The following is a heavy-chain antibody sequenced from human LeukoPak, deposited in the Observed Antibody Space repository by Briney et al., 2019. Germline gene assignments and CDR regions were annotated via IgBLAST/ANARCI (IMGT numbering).Heavy chain of an antibody. CDR1: GVSINDYY. V-gene: IGHV4-34*01. D-gene: IGHD3-9*01. Sequence: PSETLSLTCGVFGVSINDYYWSWIRQSPGKGLQWIGEISHTEGTRYNPSLESRVTMSVGTSENQLSLKLIFVTAADTAVYYCARIRCGHSGSVCYNHWGLGTLVTVSS. J-gene: IGHJ4*02. CDR3: ARIRCGHSGSVCYNH. CDR2: ISHTEGT.